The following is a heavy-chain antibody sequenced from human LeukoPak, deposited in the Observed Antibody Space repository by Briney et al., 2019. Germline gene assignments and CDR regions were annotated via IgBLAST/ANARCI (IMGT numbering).Heavy chain of an antibody. CDR1: GFTFSNYA. V-gene: IGHV3-23*01. J-gene: IGHJ4*02. Sequence: GGSLRLSCAASGFTFSNYAMNWVRQAPGKGLEWVSTISGSGGTTYYADSVKGRFTISRDNSKNTVFLQMSSLRAEDTAVYSCAKEGSNSASGDHFDYWGQGTLVTVSS. CDR2: ISGSGGTT. D-gene: IGHD7-27*01. CDR3: AKEGSNSASGDHFDY.